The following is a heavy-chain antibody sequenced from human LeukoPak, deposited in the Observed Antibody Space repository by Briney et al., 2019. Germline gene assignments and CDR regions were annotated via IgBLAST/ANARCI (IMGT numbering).Heavy chain of an antibody. CDR2: IIPIFGTA. CDR1: GGTFSSYA. Sequence: ASVKVSCKASGGTFSSYAISWVRPAPGQGLEWMGRIIPIFGTANYAQKFQGRVTITTDESTSTAYMELSSLRSEDTAVYYCASPGYSYYYDSSEFDAFDIWGQGTMVTVSS. D-gene: IGHD3-22*01. J-gene: IGHJ3*02. CDR3: ASPGYSYYYDSSEFDAFDI. V-gene: IGHV1-69*05.